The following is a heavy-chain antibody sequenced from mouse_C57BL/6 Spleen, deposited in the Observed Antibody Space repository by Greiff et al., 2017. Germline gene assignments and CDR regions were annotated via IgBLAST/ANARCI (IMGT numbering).Heavy chain of an antibody. V-gene: IGHV1-52*01. Sequence: QVQLQQPGAELVRPGSSVKLSCKASGYTFTSYWMHWVKQRPIQGLEWIGNIDPSDSETHYNQKFKDKATLTVDKSSSTAYMQLSSLTSEDSAVYYCARRNYDYDGFAYWGQVTLVTVSA. CDR1: GYTFTSYW. D-gene: IGHD2-4*01. CDR3: ARRNYDYDGFAY. J-gene: IGHJ3*01. CDR2: IDPSDSET.